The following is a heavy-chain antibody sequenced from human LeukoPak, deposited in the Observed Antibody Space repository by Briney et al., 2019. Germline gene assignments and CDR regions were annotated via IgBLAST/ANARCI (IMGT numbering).Heavy chain of an antibody. V-gene: IGHV3-9*01. J-gene: IGHJ4*02. CDR3: AKDSGVAVAGLDY. Sequence: GRSLRLSCAASGFTFDDYAMHWVRHAPGKGLEWVSGISRNSGSIGYADSVKGRFTISRDNAKNSLYLQMNSLRAEDTALYYCAKDSGVAVAGLDYWGQGTLVTVSS. CDR2: ISRNSGSI. D-gene: IGHD6-19*01. CDR1: GFTFDDYA.